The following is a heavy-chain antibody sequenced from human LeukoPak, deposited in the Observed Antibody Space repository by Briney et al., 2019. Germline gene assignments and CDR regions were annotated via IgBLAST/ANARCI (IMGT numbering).Heavy chain of an antibody. J-gene: IGHJ3*02. CDR3: ARPGSHCSSNSRLDAFDI. Sequence: GGPPKIPVNGTGTSFTTYWISRVPQIPRKGPDWNGRNDPSDSYTNYSPSFQAHVTISVDKSISTAYLQWSSLKASDNAMYYCARPGSHCSSNSRLDAFDIWGQGTMVTVSS. CDR2: NDPSDSYT. V-gene: IGHV5-10-1*01. CDR1: GTSFTTYW. D-gene: IGHD2-2*01.